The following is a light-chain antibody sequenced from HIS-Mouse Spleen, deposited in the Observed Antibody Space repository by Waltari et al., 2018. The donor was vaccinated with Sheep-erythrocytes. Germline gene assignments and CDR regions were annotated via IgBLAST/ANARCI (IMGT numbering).Light chain of an antibody. V-gene: IGLV2-23*01. CDR1: SSDVGRYNL. CDR3: CSYAGSSTPWV. Sequence: QSALTQPASVSGSPGQSITISCTGTSSDVGRYNLVSWYQQHPGKAPKLMIYEGSKRPSGVYNRFSGSKSGNTASLTRSGLQAEDGADYYCCSYAGSSTPWVFGGGTKLTVL. J-gene: IGLJ3*02. CDR2: EGS.